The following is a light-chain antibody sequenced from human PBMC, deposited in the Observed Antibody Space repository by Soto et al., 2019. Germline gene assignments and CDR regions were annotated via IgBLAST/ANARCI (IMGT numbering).Light chain of an antibody. V-gene: IGKV3-11*01. CDR3: QQRSHWPRT. CDR2: NPS. Sequence: EIVLTQSPATLSLSPGERATLSCRASQSVSSYLAWYQQKPGQAPRLLIDNPSNMATGIPARFSGSGTGIDFTLTISSLEPEDFAVYYCQQRSHWPRTFGQGTKLEIK. CDR1: QSVSSY. J-gene: IGKJ2*01.